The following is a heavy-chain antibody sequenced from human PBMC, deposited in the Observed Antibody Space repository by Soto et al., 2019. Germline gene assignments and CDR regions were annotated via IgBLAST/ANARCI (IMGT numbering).Heavy chain of an antibody. CDR2: IWYDGSNK. J-gene: IGHJ6*02. Sequence: GGSLRLSCAASGFTFSSYGMHWVRQAPGKGLEWVAVIWYDGSNKYYADSVKGRFTISRDNSKNTLYLQMNSLRAEDTAVYYCARVKGIQLWLPYYYYGTDVWGQGTTVTVSS. D-gene: IGHD5-18*01. CDR3: ARVKGIQLWLPYYYYGTDV. V-gene: IGHV3-33*01. CDR1: GFTFSSYG.